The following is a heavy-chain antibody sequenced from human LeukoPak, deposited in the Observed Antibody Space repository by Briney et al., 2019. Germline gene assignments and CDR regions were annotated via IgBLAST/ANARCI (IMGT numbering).Heavy chain of an antibody. D-gene: IGHD1-26*01. CDR2: ISSSSYI. J-gene: IGHJ3*01. Sequence: GGSLRLSCAASGFTFSSYSMNWVRQAPGKGMEWVSSISSSSYIYYADSVKGRFTISRDNAQNSLYLQMHNLRGEDTAVYFCTRDQWSGSYSLLPMWGQGTMVTVSS. CDR1: GFTFSSYS. CDR3: TRDQWSGSYSLLPM. V-gene: IGHV3-21*06.